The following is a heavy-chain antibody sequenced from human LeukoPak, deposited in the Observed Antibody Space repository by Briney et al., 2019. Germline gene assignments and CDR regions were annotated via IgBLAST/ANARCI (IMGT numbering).Heavy chain of an antibody. D-gene: IGHD3-9*01. CDR2: INPNSGGT. Sequence: ASVTVSCKASGYTFTGYYMHWVRQAPGQGLEWMGWINPNSGGTNYAQKFQGRVTMTRDTSISTAYMELSRLRSDDTAVYYCARDGEYYDILTGPYYYYYMDVWGKGTTVTISS. V-gene: IGHV1-2*02. CDR1: GYTFTGYY. J-gene: IGHJ6*03. CDR3: ARDGEYYDILTGPYYYYYMDV.